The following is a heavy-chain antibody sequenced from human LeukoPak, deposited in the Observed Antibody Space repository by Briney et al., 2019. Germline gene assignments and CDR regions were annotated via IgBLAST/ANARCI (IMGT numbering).Heavy chain of an antibody. D-gene: IGHD3-16*01. J-gene: IGHJ3*02. CDR2: MSWNSDSI. CDR1: GFTFDDYA. CDR3: AKGIYSNLGDAFDI. Sequence: GGSLRLSCAASGFTFDDYAMHWVRQPPGKGLEWVSGMSWNSDSIGYADSVKGRFTISRDNAKNSLYLQMNSLRPEDTALYYRAKGIYSNLGDAFDIWGQGTMVTVSS. V-gene: IGHV3-9*01.